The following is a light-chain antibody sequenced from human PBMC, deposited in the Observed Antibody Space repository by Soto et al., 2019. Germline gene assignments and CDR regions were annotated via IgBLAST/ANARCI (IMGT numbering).Light chain of an antibody. CDR2: NTF. Sequence: EIVLTQSPGALSLSPGESATLSCRASQIVNSYFFAWYQQRPGQPPRLLIHNTFARATGVPDRFSGSGSGTDFTLSISRLEPEDFAVYFCQQYGSSPLTFGGGTRVEIK. CDR3: QQYGSSPLT. CDR1: QIVNSYF. J-gene: IGKJ4*01. V-gene: IGKV3-20*01.